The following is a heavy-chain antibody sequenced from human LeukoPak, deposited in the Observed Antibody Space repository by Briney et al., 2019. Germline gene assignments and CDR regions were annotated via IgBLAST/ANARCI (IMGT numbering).Heavy chain of an antibody. J-gene: IGHJ6*03. D-gene: IGHD6-13*01. Sequence: GGSLRLSCVVSGFDFSGFSMSWVRQAPGKGLEWVANIKQDGSEKYYVDSVKGRFTISRDNAKNSLYLQMNSLRAEDTAVYYCAREPYSSSWYTPNYYYYYMDVWGKGTTVTVSS. CDR1: GFDFSGFS. CDR2: IKQDGSEK. CDR3: AREPYSSSWYTPNYYYYYMDV. V-gene: IGHV3-7*01.